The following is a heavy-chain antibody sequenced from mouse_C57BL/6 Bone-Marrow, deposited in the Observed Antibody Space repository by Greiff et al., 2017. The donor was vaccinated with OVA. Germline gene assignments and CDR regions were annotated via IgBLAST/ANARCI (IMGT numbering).Heavy chain of an antibody. J-gene: IGHJ2*01. CDR3: TSYDNFDY. Sequence: VQLQQSGAELVRPGASVKLSCTASGFNIKDDYMHWVKQRPEQGLEWIGWIDPENGDTEYASKFQGKATITADKSSNTAYLQLSRLTSADPAVYYCTSYDNFDYWGQGTPLTVSS. V-gene: IGHV14-4*01. CDR1: GFNIKDDY. D-gene: IGHD2-3*01. CDR2: IDPENGDT.